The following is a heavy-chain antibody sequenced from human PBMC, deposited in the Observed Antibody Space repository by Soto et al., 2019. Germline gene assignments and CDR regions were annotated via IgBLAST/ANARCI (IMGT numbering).Heavy chain of an antibody. Sequence: QLQLQESGPGLVKPSETLSLTCTVSGGSISSSSYYWGWIHQPPGKGLEWIGSIYYSGSTYYNPSLKSRVTISVDTSKNQFSLKLSSVTAADTAVYYCARPGPSSSWPYGMDVWGQGTTVTVSS. CDR1: GGSISSSSYY. CDR3: ARPGPSSSWPYGMDV. J-gene: IGHJ6*02. CDR2: IYYSGST. D-gene: IGHD6-13*01. V-gene: IGHV4-39*01.